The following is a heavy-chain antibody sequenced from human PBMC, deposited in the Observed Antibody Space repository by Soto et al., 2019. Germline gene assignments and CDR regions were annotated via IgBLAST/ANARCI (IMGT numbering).Heavy chain of an antibody. CDR3: AREVSGVAPTTEVYQRFDP. Sequence: QLGGSLRLSCAASGFTFSSYAMHWVRQAPGKGLEWVAVIWSDGNNKYYADSVKGRFTISRDNSKNTLYLQMNSLRAEDTAVYYCAREVSGVAPTTEVYQRFDPWGQGTLVTVSS. CDR1: GFTFSSYA. J-gene: IGHJ5*02. D-gene: IGHD3-10*01. CDR2: IWSDGNNK. V-gene: IGHV3-33*01.